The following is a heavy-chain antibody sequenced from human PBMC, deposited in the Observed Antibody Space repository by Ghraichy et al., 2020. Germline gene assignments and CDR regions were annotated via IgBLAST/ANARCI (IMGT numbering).Heavy chain of an antibody. CDR1: GVSVSDYY. CDR2: VYVVGIT. V-gene: IGHV4-59*02. J-gene: IGHJ4*02. D-gene: IGHD4-23*01. CDR3: AGGGNSVPPASDY. Sequence: SQTLSLTCTVSGVSVSDYYWHWVRQPPGKGLEWIGYVYVVGITNYNPSLQSRVTISLDTSKNQFSLKLTSVTAADTAVYYCAGGGNSVPPASDYWGQGSLVTVSS.